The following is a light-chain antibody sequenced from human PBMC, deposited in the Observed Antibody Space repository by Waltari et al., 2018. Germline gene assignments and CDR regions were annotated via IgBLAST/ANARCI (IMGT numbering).Light chain of an antibody. CDR3: QQYGTSPRT. Sequence: EIVLTQSPGTLSLSPGERATLSCRASQSVGGNSLAWYQHKPGPAPRLLIYGASSRATCVPDRFSGSGSGTDFTLIISRLEPEDFVVYYCQQYGTSPRTFGQGTKLEI. CDR1: QSVGGNS. V-gene: IGKV3-20*01. J-gene: IGKJ2*01. CDR2: GAS.